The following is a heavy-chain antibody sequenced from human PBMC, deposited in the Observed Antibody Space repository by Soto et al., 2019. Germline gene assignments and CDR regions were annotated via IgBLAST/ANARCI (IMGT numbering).Heavy chain of an antibody. V-gene: IGHV1-69*04. CDR2: IIPILGIA. Sequence: LEWMGRIIPILGIANYAQKCQGRVTITADKSTSTAYMELSSLRSEDTAVYYCARDILEAVAGPWYYFDYWGQGTLVTVSS. D-gene: IGHD6-19*01. J-gene: IGHJ4*02. CDR3: ARDILEAVAGPWYYFDY.